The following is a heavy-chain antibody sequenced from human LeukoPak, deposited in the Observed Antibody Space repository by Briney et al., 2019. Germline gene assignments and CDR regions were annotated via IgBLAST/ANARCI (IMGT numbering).Heavy chain of an antibody. Sequence: SETLSLTCTVSGGSISSYYWSWIRQPPGKGLEWIGYIYYSGSTNYNPSLKSRVTISVDTSKNQFSLKLSSVTAADTAVYYCARIGYWYAFDIWGQGTMVTVSS. CDR1: GGSISSYY. CDR3: ARIGYWYAFDI. CDR2: IYYSGST. J-gene: IGHJ3*02. D-gene: IGHD2-8*02. V-gene: IGHV4-59*01.